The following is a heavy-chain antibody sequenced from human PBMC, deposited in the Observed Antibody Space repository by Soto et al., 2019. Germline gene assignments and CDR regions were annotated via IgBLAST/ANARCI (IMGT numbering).Heavy chain of an antibody. CDR1: GFTFTRYS. J-gene: IGHJ6*02. CDR3: ASLGMVRGPHGNYYYGMDV. V-gene: IGHV3-21*06. CDR2: ISSTTNYI. Sequence: PGGSLRLSCAASGFTFTRYSMNWVRQAPGKGLEWVSSISSTTNYIYYGDSMKGRFTISRDNAKNSLYLEMNSLRAEDTAVYYCASLGMVRGPHGNYYYGMDVWGQGTTVTVSS. D-gene: IGHD3-10*01.